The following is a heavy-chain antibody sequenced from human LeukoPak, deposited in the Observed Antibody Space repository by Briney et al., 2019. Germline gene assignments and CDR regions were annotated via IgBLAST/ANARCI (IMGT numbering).Heavy chain of an antibody. CDR3: ARGYSGSYWN. CDR2: MDPNSGNT. V-gene: IGHV1-8*03. Sequence: ASVKVSCKASGYTFTSYDINWVRQTTGQGLEWMGWMDPNSGNTGYAQKFQGRVTIIRNTSISTAYMELRSLRSEDTALYYCARGYSGSYWNWGQGTLVTVSS. J-gene: IGHJ4*02. CDR1: GYTFTSYD. D-gene: IGHD1-26*01.